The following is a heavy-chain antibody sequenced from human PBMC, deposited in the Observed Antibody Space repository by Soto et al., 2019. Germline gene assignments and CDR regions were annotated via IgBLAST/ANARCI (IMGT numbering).Heavy chain of an antibody. CDR1: GFTFTSYA. CDR3: AKVHWNFLVYYFDY. V-gene: IGHV3-30*18. Sequence: QVPLVESGGDVVQPGRSLRLSCEASGFTFTSYAMHWVRQAPGKGLEWVAVISDDGRNYYYADSVKGRFTISRDNSKNTLFLQMNSLRAEDTAVYYCAKVHWNFLVYYFDYWGQGTLVTVSS. CDR2: ISDDGRNY. J-gene: IGHJ4*02. D-gene: IGHD1-7*01.